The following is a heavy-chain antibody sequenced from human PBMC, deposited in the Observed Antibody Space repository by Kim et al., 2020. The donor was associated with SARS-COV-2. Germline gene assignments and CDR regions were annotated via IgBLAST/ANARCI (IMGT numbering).Heavy chain of an antibody. CDR3: AKVVVMDDYNYYYYGMDV. D-gene: IGHD3-16*01. CDR2: ISGGGVNK. Sequence: GGSLRLSCVASGFTFDIYAMTWVRQAPGKGLEWVSVISGGGVNKFYADSVRGRFTISRDNSKNTLFLQMNSLRDEDTALYYCAKVVVMDDYNYYYYGMDVWRQGTTVTVSS. CDR1: GFTFDIYA. J-gene: IGHJ6*02. V-gene: IGHV3-23*01.